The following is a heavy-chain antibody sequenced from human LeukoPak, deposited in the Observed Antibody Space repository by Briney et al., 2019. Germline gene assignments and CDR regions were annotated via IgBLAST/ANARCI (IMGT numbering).Heavy chain of an antibody. CDR3: AKDLGRYRNNFFDY. CDR2: IRGGNGST. J-gene: IGHJ4*02. V-gene: IGHV3-23*01. Sequence: GGSLRLSCAASGFTFSSIAMSWVRQAPGKGLEWVSTIRGGNGSTYYADSVKGRFTISRNDSKNTLYLQMNSLRADDTAVYYCAKDLGRYRNNFFDYWGQGNLVTVSS. CDR1: GFTFSSIA. D-gene: IGHD1-26*01.